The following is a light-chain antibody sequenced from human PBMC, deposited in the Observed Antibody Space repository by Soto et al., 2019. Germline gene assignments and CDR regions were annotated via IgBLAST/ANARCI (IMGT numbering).Light chain of an antibody. CDR1: QSISSD. V-gene: IGKV3-15*01. CDR3: QQYNNWPLT. Sequence: EIVMTQSPATLSVSPGERAALSCRASQSISSDVAWYQQRPGQAPRLLIYGASTRATGIPARFSGSGSGTEFTLTISSLQSEDFALYFCQQYNNWPLTFGQGTRLEIK. CDR2: GAS. J-gene: IGKJ5*01.